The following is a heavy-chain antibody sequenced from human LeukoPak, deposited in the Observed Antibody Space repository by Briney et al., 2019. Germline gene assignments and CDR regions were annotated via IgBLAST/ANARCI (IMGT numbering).Heavy chain of an antibody. D-gene: IGHD3-10*01. J-gene: IGHJ4*02. CDR2: IYSGGST. CDR3: AKDRLYYYGSGSPPDS. CDR1: EFSVGSNY. Sequence: GGSLRLSCAASEFSVGSNYMTWVRQAPGKGLEWVSLIYSGGSTYYADSVKGRFTISRDNSKNTLYLQMNSLRGEDTAVYYCAKDRLYYYGSGSPPDSWGQGTLVTVSS. V-gene: IGHV3-66*01.